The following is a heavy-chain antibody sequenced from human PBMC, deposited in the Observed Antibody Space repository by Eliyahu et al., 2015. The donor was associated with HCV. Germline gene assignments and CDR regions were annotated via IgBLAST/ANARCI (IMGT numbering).Heavy chain of an antibody. V-gene: IGHV4-59*01. Sequence: QVQLQESGPGLVKPSETLSLTCTVSGGSISSYYWSWIRQPPGKGLEWIGYIYFSGSTNYKPSLKSRVTISVDTSKNQFSLKLSSVTAADTAVYYCARTVYSYALHYYYYGMDVWGQGTTVTVSS. CDR2: IYFSGST. CDR3: ARTVYSYALHYYYYGMDV. D-gene: IGHD5-18*01. J-gene: IGHJ6*02. CDR1: GGSISSYY.